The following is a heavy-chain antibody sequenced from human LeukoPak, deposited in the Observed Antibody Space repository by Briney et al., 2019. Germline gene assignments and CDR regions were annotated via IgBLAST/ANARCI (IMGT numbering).Heavy chain of an antibody. D-gene: IGHD6-13*01. J-gene: IGHJ5*02. CDR1: GGTFSSYA. CDR2: IIPIFGTA. Sequence: SVKVSCKTSGGTFSSYAISWVRQAPGQGLEWMGRIIPIFGTANYAQKFQGRVTISTDESTSIAYMELSSLRSEDTAVYYCARETTGYSSSWYFNNWFDAWGQGTLVTVSS. V-gene: IGHV1-69*05. CDR3: ARETTGYSSSWYFNNWFDA.